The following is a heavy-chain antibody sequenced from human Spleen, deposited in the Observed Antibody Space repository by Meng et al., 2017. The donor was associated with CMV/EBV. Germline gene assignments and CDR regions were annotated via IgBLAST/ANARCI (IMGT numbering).Heavy chain of an antibody. J-gene: IGHJ4*02. V-gene: IGHV4-59*02. Sequence: SETLSLTCAFSGGSVNNYYWSWIRQPPGRGLEWIGSIYYSGSTYYSPSLKSRVTISVDTSKNQFSLKLSSVTAADTAVYYCARDHYDTSGYLYYFDYWGQGTLVTVSS. CDR3: ARDHYDTSGYLYYFDY. CDR1: GGSVNNYY. D-gene: IGHD3-22*01. CDR2: IYYSGST.